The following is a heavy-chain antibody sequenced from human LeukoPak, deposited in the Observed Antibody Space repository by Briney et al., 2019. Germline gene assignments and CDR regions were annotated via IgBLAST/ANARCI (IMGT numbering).Heavy chain of an antibody. J-gene: IGHJ1*01. V-gene: IGHV4-39*07. CDR3: ARGVPQYYDFRSGYYKVEYFQH. D-gene: IGHD3-3*01. CDR2: INHSGSA. CDR1: GGSISSSSYY. Sequence: SETLSLTCTVSGGSISSSSYYWGWIRQPPGKGLEWIGEINHSGSANYNPSLKSRVTISVDTSKNQFSLKLSSVTAADTAVYYCARGVPQYYDFRSGYYKVEYFQHWGQGTLVTVSS.